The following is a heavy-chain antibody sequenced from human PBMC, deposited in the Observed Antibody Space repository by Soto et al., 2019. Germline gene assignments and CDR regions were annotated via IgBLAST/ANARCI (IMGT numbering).Heavy chain of an antibody. Sequence: QVQLQQWGAGLLKPSETLSLTCAVYGGSFSGYYWSWIRQPPGKGLEWIGEINHSGSTNYNPSLKSRVTISVDTSKNQFSLRRSSVTAADTAVYYCARGHYDYVWWSYRWGYFDYWGQGTLVTVSS. CDR2: INHSGST. J-gene: IGHJ4*02. V-gene: IGHV4-34*01. D-gene: IGHD3-16*02. CDR1: GGSFSGYY. CDR3: ARGHYDYVWWSYRWGYFDY.